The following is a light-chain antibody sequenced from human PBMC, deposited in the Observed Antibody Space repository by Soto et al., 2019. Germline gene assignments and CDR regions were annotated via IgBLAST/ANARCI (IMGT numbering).Light chain of an antibody. Sequence: DIQMTQSPSAVSASVGDRVTITCRASQEIHSGLAWYQQNPGKAPRLLISDASTLQSGVPSRFSGSGSGTDFSLTISSLQPEDFATYYCQQTYNLPPTFGGGTRVQIK. CDR2: DAS. V-gene: IGKV1-12*01. CDR1: QEIHSG. CDR3: QQTYNLPPT. J-gene: IGKJ4*01.